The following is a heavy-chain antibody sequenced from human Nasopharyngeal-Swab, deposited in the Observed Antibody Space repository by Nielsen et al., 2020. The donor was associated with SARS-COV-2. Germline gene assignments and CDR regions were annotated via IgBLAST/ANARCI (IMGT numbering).Heavy chain of an antibody. V-gene: IGHV3-74*01. Sequence: GGSLRLSCAASGFTFSSYWMHWVRQAPGKGLVWVSRINSDGSSTSYADSVKGRFTISRDNAKNTLYLQMNSLRDEDTAVYYCARGPEEIWFGELFDQTLAYYCGLDVWGQGTTVTVSS. J-gene: IGHJ6*02. D-gene: IGHD3-10*01. CDR2: INSDGSST. CDR3: ARGPEEIWFGELFDQTLAYYCGLDV. CDR1: GFTFSSYW.